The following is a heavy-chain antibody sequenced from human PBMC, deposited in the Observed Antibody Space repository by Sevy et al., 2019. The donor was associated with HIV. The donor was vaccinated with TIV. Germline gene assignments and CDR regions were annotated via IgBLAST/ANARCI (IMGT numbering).Heavy chain of an antibody. CDR2: INSDGSST. CDR1: GFTFSSYW. J-gene: IGHJ5*02. D-gene: IGHD4-17*01. V-gene: IGHV3-74*01. CDR3: AREWDYGWFDP. Sequence: GGSLRLSCAASGFTFSSYWMHWVRQAPGKGLVWVSRINSDGSSTSYADSVKGRFTISRDNAKNTLYLQMNSLRAEDTAVCYCAREWDYGWFDPWGQGTLVTVSS.